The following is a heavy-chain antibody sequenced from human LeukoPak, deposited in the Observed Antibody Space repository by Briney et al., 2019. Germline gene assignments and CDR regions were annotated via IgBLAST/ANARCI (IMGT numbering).Heavy chain of an antibody. CDR3: ARDRSGYYPSPFDY. V-gene: IGHV3-66*01. CDR1: GFTVSSNY. D-gene: IGHD3-3*01. J-gene: IGHJ4*02. Sequence: GGSLRLSCAASGFTVSSNYMNWVRQAPGKGLEWVSVIYSGGSTYYADSVKGRFTISRDNAKNALYVQMNSLRAEDTAVYYCARDRSGYYPSPFDYWGQGTLVTVSS. CDR2: IYSGGST.